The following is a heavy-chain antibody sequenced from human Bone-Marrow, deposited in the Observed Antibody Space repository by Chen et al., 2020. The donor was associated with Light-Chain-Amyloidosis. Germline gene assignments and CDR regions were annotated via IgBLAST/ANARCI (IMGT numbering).Heavy chain of an antibody. CDR2: MSYSGST. V-gene: IGHV4-39*01. D-gene: IGHD2-15*01. J-gene: IGHJ4*02. Sequence: QLQLQESGPGLVRPSETLSLTCTVSGGSISINSYYWGWIRQPTGKGLEWIGSMSYSGSTYYSPSLKSRVTISVDTPKNQFSLRLNSVTAADTALYYCARMFGFCSGGSCYSAYFDYWGQGALVNVSS. CDR3: ARMFGFCSGGSCYSAYFDY. CDR1: GGSISINSYY.